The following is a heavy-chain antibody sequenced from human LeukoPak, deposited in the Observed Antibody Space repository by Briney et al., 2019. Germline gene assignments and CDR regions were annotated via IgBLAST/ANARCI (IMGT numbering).Heavy chain of an antibody. D-gene: IGHD4/OR15-4a*01. CDR3: AAVGDFIPMVAPRGTERAFDI. CDR2: IRYDGSNK. CDR1: GFTFSSYG. V-gene: IGHV3-30*02. Sequence: GGSLRLSCAASGFTFSSYGMHWVRQAPGKGLEWVAFIRYDGSNKYYADSVKGRFTISRDNSKNTLYLQMNSLRAEDTAVYYCAAVGDFIPMVAPRGTERAFDIWGQGTMVTVSS. J-gene: IGHJ3*02.